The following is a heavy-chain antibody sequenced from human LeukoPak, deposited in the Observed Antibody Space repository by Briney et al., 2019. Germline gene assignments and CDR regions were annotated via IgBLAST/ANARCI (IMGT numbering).Heavy chain of an antibody. V-gene: IGHV4-59*12. CDR1: GASIFTYY. Sequence: SETLSLTCTVSGASIFTYYWSWIRQPPGKGLEWIGYIYYSGNTNYNPSLKSRVTISVDTSKNQFSLKLSSVTAADTAVYYCARVLRSRIKFTMVRGVSPANYHYYYLDVWGKGTTVTVSS. D-gene: IGHD3-10*01. J-gene: IGHJ6*03. CDR2: IYYSGNT. CDR3: ARVLRSRIKFTMVRGVSPANYHYYYLDV.